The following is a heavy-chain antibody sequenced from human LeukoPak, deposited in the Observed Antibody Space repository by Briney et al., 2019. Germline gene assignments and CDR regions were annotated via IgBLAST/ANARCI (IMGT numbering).Heavy chain of an antibody. D-gene: IGHD3-9*01. CDR1: GASINSYY. J-gene: IGHJ3*02. V-gene: IGHV4-4*07. CDR2: IYSGGST. CDR3: ARYFDWPWAFDI. Sequence: SETLSLTCIVSGASINSYYWTWIRQPAGKGLEWIGRIYSGGSTISNPSLKSRVTISVDTSKNQFSLRLNSVTAADTAVYYCARYFDWPWAFDIWGQGTMVTVSS.